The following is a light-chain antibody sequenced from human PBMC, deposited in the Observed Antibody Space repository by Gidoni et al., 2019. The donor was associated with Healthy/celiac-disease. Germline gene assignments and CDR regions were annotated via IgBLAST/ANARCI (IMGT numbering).Light chain of an antibody. CDR3: QQYGSSPPGVT. V-gene: IGKV3-20*01. CDR1: QSVSSSY. J-gene: IGKJ5*01. CDR2: GAS. Sequence: EIVLTQSPGTLSLSPGDRATLSCRASQSVSSSYLAWYQQKPGQAPRLLIYGASSRATGLPDRFSGSGSGTDFTLTISRLEPEDFAVYYCQQYGSSPPGVTFGQGTRLEIK.